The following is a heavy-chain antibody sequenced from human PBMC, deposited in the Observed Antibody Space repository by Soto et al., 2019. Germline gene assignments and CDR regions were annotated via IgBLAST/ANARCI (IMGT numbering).Heavy chain of an antibody. CDR2: INAKNGGT. Sequence: ASVKVSCKASSFTFIDFYIHWLRQAPGQGLEWMGWINAKNGGTRYAEKFQDRVTLTRDRSVRTAYLELQRLRSDDTAVYYCARSHCTAGLCYTEVIPSWGQGTLVTVSS. CDR1: SFTFIDFY. V-gene: IGHV1-2*02. D-gene: IGHD2-8*02. CDR3: ARSHCTAGLCYTEVIPS. J-gene: IGHJ4*02.